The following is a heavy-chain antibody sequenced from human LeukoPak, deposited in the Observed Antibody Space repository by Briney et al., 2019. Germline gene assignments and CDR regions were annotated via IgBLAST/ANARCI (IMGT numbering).Heavy chain of an antibody. D-gene: IGHD6-13*01. CDR1: GFTFDDYG. CDR2: INWNGGST. CDR3: ARVESSGWSRGPHFDY. J-gene: IGHJ4*02. V-gene: IGHV3-20*04. Sequence: GGSLRLSCAASGFTFDDYGMSWVRQAPGKGLKWVSGINWNGGSTGYADSVKGRFTISRDNAKNSLYLQMNSLRAEDTALYYCARVESSGWSRGPHFDYWGQGTLVTVSS.